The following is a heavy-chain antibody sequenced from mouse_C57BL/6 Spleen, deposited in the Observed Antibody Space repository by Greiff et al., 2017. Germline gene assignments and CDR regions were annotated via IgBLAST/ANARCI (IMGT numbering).Heavy chain of an antibody. V-gene: IGHV4-1*01. D-gene: IGHD2-14*01. Sequence: DKFIISRDNAKNTLYLQMSKVRSEDTALYYCARPEVFYFDYWGQGTTLTVSS. J-gene: IGHJ2*01. CDR3: ARPEVFYFDY.